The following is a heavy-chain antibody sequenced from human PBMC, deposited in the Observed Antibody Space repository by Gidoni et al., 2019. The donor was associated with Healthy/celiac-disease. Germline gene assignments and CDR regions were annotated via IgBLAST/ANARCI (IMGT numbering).Heavy chain of an antibody. D-gene: IGHD2-2*01. Sequence: QVPLQQWGAGLLKPSETLSLTWAGYGGSFSGYYWSWIRQPPGKGLEWMGEINHSGSTNYKPSLKSRVTISVDTSKNQFSLKLSSVTAADTAVYYCARAGYCSSTSCYVYWFDPWGQGTLVTVSS. CDR1: GGSFSGYY. CDR3: ARAGYCSSTSCYVYWFDP. V-gene: IGHV4-34*01. CDR2: INHSGST. J-gene: IGHJ5*02.